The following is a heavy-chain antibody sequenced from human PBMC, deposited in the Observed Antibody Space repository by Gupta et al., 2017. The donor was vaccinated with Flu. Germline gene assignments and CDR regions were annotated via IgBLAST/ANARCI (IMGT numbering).Heavy chain of an antibody. J-gene: IGHJ6*03. Sequence: QVQLQQWGAGLLKPSETLSLTCAVYGGSFSGYYWSWIRPPPGKGLEWIGEINHSGSTNYNPSLKSRVTISVDTSKNQFSLKLSSVTAADTAVYYCARGAEYYDILTGKYYYYYYMDVWGKGTTVTVSS. V-gene: IGHV4-34*01. CDR2: INHSGST. CDR1: GGSFSGYY. CDR3: ARGAEYYDILTGKYYYYYYMDV. D-gene: IGHD3-9*01.